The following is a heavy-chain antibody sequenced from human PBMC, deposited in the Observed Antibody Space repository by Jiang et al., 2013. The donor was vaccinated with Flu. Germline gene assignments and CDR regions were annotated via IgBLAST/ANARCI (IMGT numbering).Heavy chain of an antibody. CDR3: ARDFNPGGDSYNFFDY. Sequence: QLVESGGDLVQPGGSLRLSCAASGFFFSRYWMYWLRHVPGKGLMWVSRISNDGSSIEYEKSVKGRFTISRDDAKNTLYLQMNSLRVEDTAVYYCARDFNPGGDSYNFFDYWGQGALVTVSS. D-gene: IGHD1-14*01. CDR1: GFFFSRYW. J-gene: IGHJ4*02. CDR2: ISNDGSSI. V-gene: IGHV3-74*01.